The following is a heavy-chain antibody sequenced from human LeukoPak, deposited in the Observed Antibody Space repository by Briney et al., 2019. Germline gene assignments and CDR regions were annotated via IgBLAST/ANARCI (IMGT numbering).Heavy chain of an antibody. D-gene: IGHD3-22*01. V-gene: IGHV3-23*01. Sequence: GGSLRLSCAASGFTFSSYAMSWVRPAPGKGLEWVSAIRGSGGSTYYADSVKGRLTISRDNSKNTPYLQMNSLRAEDTAVYYCAKKNAGYYDSSGYRYDYWGQGTLVTVSS. CDR3: AKKNAGYYDSSGYRYDY. CDR2: IRGSGGST. J-gene: IGHJ4*02. CDR1: GFTFSSYA.